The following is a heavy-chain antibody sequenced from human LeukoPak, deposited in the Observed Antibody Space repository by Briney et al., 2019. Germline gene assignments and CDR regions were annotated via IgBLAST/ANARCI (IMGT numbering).Heavy chain of an antibody. CDR2: ISSKSDYT. D-gene: IGHD3-22*01. V-gene: IGHV3-11*03. CDR3: ARWISRGPFDI. Sequence: GGSLRLSCAASGFTFRDYYMSWIRQAPGKGLEWVSYISSKSDYTNYADSVKGRFTISRDNSKNTLYLQMDSLRAEDTAVYYCARWISRGPFDIWGQGTMVTVSS. CDR1: GFTFRDYY. J-gene: IGHJ3*02.